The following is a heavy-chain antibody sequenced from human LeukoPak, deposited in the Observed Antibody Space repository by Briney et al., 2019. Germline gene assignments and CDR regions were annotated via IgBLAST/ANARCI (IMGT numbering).Heavy chain of an antibody. J-gene: IGHJ5*02. D-gene: IGHD1-7*01. CDR2: ISGSGGST. CDR1: GFTFSSYA. CDR3: AKDPYVSELTNWFDP. V-gene: IGHV3-23*01. Sequence: GGSLRLSCAASGFTFSSYAMSWVRQAPGKGLEWVSAISGSGGSTYYADSMKGRFTISRDNSKNTLYLQMNSLRAEDTAVYYCAKDPYVSELTNWFDPWGQGTLVTVSS.